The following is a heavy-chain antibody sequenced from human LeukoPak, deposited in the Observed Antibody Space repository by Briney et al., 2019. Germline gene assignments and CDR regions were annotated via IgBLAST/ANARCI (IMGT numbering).Heavy chain of an antibody. CDR1: GYSFTSYW. CDR2: IYPGDSDT. CDR3: ARVEYSYGRAKYFDY. D-gene: IGHD5-18*01. V-gene: IGHV5-51*01. J-gene: IGHJ4*02. Sequence: GESLKIPCKGSGYSFTSYWIGWVRQMPGKGLEWMGIIYPGDSDTRYSPSFQGQVTISADKSISTAYLQWSSLKASDTAMYYCARVEYSYGRAKYFDYWGQGTLVTVSS.